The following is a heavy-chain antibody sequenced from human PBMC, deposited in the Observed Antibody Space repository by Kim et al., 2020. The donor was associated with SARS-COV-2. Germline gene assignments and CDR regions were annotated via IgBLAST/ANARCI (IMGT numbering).Heavy chain of an antibody. V-gene: IGHV1-3*01. CDR1: GYTFTSYA. J-gene: IGHJ6*02. Sequence: ASVKVSCKASGYTFTSYAMHWVRQAPGQRLEWMGWINAGNGNTKYSQKFQGRVTITRDTSASTAYMELSSLRSEDTAVYYCARERITMVRDYYYGMDVWGQGTTVTVSS. D-gene: IGHD3-10*01. CDR3: ARERITMVRDYYYGMDV. CDR2: INAGNGNT.